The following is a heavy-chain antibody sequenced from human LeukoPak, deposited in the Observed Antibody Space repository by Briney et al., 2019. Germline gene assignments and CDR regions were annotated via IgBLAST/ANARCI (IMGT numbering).Heavy chain of an antibody. Sequence: GGSLRLSCAASGLTVSSNYMSWVRQAPGKGLEWVSVIYSGGSTYYADSVKGRFTISRDNSKNTLYLQMNSLRAEDTAVYYCARDKVACSSTSCHYWYFDLWGRGTLVTVSS. CDR2: IYSGGST. D-gene: IGHD2-2*01. J-gene: IGHJ2*01. CDR3: ARDKVACSSTSCHYWYFDL. CDR1: GLTVSSNY. V-gene: IGHV3-53*01.